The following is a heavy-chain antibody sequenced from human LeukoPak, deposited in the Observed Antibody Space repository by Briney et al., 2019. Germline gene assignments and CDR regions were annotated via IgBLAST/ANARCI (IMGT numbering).Heavy chain of an antibody. Sequence: GGSLRLSCVVSEFTLSDYSMNWVRQAPGKRLEWLSYISSGGITDYADSVKGRFTIARDNAKNSLYLQMNSLRAEDTAVYYCARGTMVRGVPDYWGQGTLVTVSS. CDR1: EFTLSDYS. CDR2: ISSGGIT. J-gene: IGHJ4*02. D-gene: IGHD3-10*01. CDR3: ARGTMVRGVPDY. V-gene: IGHV3-48*04.